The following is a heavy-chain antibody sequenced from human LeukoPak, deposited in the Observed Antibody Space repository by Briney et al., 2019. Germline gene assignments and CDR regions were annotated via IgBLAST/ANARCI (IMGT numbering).Heavy chain of an antibody. Sequence: AGGSLRLSCAASGFTFSSYAMSWVRQAPRKGLEWVTAISGSGGSTYYADSVKGRFTISRDDSKSTLYLQMNSLRAEDTAVYYCAKGPAVHDAFDFWGQGTMVAVSS. CDR2: ISGSGGST. J-gene: IGHJ3*01. V-gene: IGHV3-23*01. CDR1: GFTFSSYA. D-gene: IGHD3-10*01. CDR3: AKGPAVHDAFDF.